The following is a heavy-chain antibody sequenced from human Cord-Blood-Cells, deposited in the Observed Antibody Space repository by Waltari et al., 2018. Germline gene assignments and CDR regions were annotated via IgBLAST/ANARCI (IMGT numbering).Heavy chain of an antibody. CDR1: GGSISSSSYY. V-gene: IGHV4-39*01. J-gene: IGHJ4*02. Sequence: QLQLQESGPGLVKPSETLSLTCTVSGGSISSSSYYWGWIRQPPGKGLEWIGSIYYSGSTYYNPSLKSRVTISVDTSKNQFSLKLSSVTAADTAVYYCLIIAVAGSHVDYWGQGTLVTVSS. CDR2: IYYSGST. D-gene: IGHD6-19*01. CDR3: LIIAVAGSHVDY.